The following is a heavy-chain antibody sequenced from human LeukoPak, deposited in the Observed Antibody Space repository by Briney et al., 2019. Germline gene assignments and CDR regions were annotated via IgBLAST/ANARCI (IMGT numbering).Heavy chain of an antibody. Sequence: SQTLSLTCAISGESVSSNNAAWTWIRQSPSRGLEWLGRTYYRSKWFNDYAVSVKGRITINPDTSKNQFLLQLNSVTPEDTAVYYCAREYLGGYLIYWGQGTLVTVSS. J-gene: IGHJ4*02. V-gene: IGHV6-1*01. CDR3: AREYLGGYLIY. D-gene: IGHD3-16*02. CDR2: TYYRSKWFN. CDR1: GESVSSNNAA.